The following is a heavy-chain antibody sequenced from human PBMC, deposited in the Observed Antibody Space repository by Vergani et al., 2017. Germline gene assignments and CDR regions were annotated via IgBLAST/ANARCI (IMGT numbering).Heavy chain of an antibody. J-gene: IGHJ4*02. V-gene: IGHV1-69*08. D-gene: IGHD2-15*01. Sequence: QVQLVQSGAEVKKPGSSVKVSCKASGGTFSSYTISWVRQAPGQGLEWMGRIIPILGIANYAQKFQGRVTITADKSTSTAYMELSRLRSDDTAVYYCARDVRYCSGGSCYYFDYWGQGTLVTVSS. CDR2: IIPILGIA. CDR1: GGTFSSYT. CDR3: ARDVRYCSGGSCYYFDY.